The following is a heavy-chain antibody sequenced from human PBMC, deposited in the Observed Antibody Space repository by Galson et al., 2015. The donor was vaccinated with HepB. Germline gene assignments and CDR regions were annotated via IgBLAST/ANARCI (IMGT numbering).Heavy chain of an antibody. CDR3: ARVRGYSPPHDAFDI. J-gene: IGHJ3*02. CDR1: GFTFSDYY. V-gene: IGHV3-11*01. D-gene: IGHD5-12*01. CDR2: ISSSGGTI. Sequence: SLRLSCAASGFTFSDYYMSWIRQAPGKGLEWVSYISSSGGTIYYADSVKGRFTISRDNAKNSLYLQMNSLRAEDTAVYYCARVRGYSPPHDAFDIWGQGTMVTVSS.